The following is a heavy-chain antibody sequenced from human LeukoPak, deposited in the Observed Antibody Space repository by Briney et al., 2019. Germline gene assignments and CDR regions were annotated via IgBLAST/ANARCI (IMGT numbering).Heavy chain of an antibody. V-gene: IGHV4-61*02. CDR2: IYTSGST. J-gene: IGHJ6*03. Sequence: SETLSLTCTVSGGSISSGSYYWSWIRQPAGKGLEWIGRIYTSGSTNYNPSLKSRVTISVDTSKNQFSLKLSSVTAADTAVYYCARGGSGWNYYYYYMDVWGKGTTVTISS. D-gene: IGHD6-19*01. CDR1: GGSISSGSYY. CDR3: ARGGSGWNYYYYYMDV.